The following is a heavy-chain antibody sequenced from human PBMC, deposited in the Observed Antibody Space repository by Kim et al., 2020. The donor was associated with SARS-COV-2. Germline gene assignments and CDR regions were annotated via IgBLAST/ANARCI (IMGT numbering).Heavy chain of an antibody. D-gene: IGHD6-19*01. CDR3: ARDPRSGWYYFDY. CDR2: IYYSGST. Sequence: SETLSLTCTVSGGSVSSGSYYWSWIRQPPGKGLEWIGYIYYSGSTNYNPSLKSRVTISVDTSKNQFSLKLSSVTAADTAVYYCARDPRSGWYYFDYWGQGTLVTVSS. V-gene: IGHV4-61*01. CDR1: GGSVSSGSYY. J-gene: IGHJ4*02.